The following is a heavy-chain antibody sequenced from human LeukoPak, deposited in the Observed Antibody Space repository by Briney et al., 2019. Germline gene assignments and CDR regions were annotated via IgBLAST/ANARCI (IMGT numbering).Heavy chain of an antibody. J-gene: IGHJ4*02. Sequence: GASVKVSCKISGYTLSEVSMHWVRHSPGKGLEWMGGFNPEEGETIHARKFQGRLTLTEDTSTDTAYMEVSGLRSEDTAVYYCATEIVGYGDVHYFDHWGQGTLVTVSS. CDR2: FNPEEGET. V-gene: IGHV1-24*01. CDR3: ATEIVGYGDVHYFDH. D-gene: IGHD5-12*01. CDR1: GYTLSEVS.